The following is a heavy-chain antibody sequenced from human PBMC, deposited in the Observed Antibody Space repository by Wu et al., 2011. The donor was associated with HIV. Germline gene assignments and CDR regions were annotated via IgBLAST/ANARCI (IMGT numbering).Heavy chain of an antibody. CDR2: IIPNSGTT. Sequence: QVLLVQSGAEVKKPGSSVKVSCKTSGDSLTKYAFSWVRQAPGQGLEWMGGIIPNSGTTNYARKFQGRFTVTADTSTTTVHMELRSLRSEDTAVYFXTRSGEAAAYYYYYMNVWGKGPRSPSP. CDR3: TRSGEAAAYYYYYMNV. V-gene: IGHV1-69*14. CDR1: GDSLTKYA. D-gene: IGHD2-2*01. J-gene: IGHJ6*03.